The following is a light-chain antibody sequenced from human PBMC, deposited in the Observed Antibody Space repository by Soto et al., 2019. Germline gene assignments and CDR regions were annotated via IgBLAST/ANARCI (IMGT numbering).Light chain of an antibody. CDR1: QSVSSY. J-gene: IGKJ3*01. Sequence: EIVLTQSPATLSLSPGERATLSCRASQSVSSYLAWYQQKPGQAPRLLIYDASNRATGIPARFSGSASGTDFTLTISSLEPEDFAVYYCQQRSNWPPFTFGPGTKVDIK. CDR2: DAS. CDR3: QQRSNWPPFT. V-gene: IGKV3-11*01.